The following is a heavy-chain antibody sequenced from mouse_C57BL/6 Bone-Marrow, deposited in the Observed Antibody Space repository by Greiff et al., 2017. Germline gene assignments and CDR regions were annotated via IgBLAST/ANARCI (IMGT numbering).Heavy chain of an antibody. CDR1: GFTFNTYA. J-gene: IGHJ3*01. CDR3: VRNWAAY. D-gene: IGHD4-1*01. CDR2: IRSKNSNYAT. V-gene: IGHV10-3*01. Sequence: DVKLQESGGGLVQPKGSLKLSCAASGFTFNTYAMHWVRQAPGKGLEWVARIRSKNSNYATYYPDSVKDRFTISRDDSKSMLYLQMNNLKTEDTAIYYCVRNWAAYWGQGNLVTVSA.